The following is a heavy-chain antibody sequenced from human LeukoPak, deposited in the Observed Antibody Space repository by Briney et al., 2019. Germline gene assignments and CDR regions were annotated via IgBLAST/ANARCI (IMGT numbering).Heavy chain of an antibody. D-gene: IGHD3-10*01. CDR1: GGSISSSSYY. CDR2: IYYSGST. V-gene: IGHV4-39*01. Sequence: PSETLSLTCTVSGGSISSSSYYWGWIRQPPGKGLEWIGSIYYSGSTYYNPSLKSRVTISVDTSKNQFSLKLSSVTAADTAVYYCASWDEERGEINYWGQGTLVTVSS. J-gene: IGHJ4*02. CDR3: ASWDEERGEINY.